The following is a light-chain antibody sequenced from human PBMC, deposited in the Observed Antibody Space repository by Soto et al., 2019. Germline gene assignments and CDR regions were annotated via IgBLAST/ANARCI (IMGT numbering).Light chain of an antibody. Sequence: EIVMTQSPATLSVSPGGRATLSCRASQSISDTLAWYQQKPGQAPRLLIYGASSRATGIPDRFSGSGSGTDFTLTISRLEPEDFAVYHCQQYGSSPLITFGQGTRLENK. J-gene: IGKJ5*01. CDR1: QSISDT. V-gene: IGKV3-20*01. CDR2: GAS. CDR3: QQYGSSPLIT.